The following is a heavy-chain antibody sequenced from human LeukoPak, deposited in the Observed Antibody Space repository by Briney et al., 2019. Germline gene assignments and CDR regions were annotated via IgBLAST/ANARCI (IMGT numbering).Heavy chain of an antibody. CDR1: GYSISSGYY. CDR3: AGGWLPDKNDF. Sequence: SETLSLTCTVSGYSISSGYYWSWIRQPPGKGLEWIGYIYYSGSTNYNPSLKSRVTISVDTSKNQFSLKLSSVTAADTAVYYCAGGWLPDKNDFWGQGTLVTVSA. V-gene: IGHV4-61*01. CDR2: IYYSGST. J-gene: IGHJ4*02. D-gene: IGHD5-24*01.